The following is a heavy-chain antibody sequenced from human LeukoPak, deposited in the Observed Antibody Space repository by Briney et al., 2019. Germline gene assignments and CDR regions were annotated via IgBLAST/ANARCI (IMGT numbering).Heavy chain of an antibody. V-gene: IGHV1-18*01. CDR1: GYTFTSYG. D-gene: IGHD6-13*01. J-gene: IGHJ6*03. CDR2: ISAYNGNT. Sequence: ASVKVSCKASGYTFTSYGISWVRQAPGQGLEWMGWISAYNGNTNYAQKLQGRVTMTTDTSTSTAYMELRSLRSDDTAVYYCARGPSSSWLPYYYYYMDVWGKGTTVTVSS. CDR3: ARGPSSSWLPYYYYYMDV.